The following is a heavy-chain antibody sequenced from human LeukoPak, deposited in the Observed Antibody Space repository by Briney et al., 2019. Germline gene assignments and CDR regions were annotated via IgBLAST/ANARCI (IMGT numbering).Heavy chain of an antibody. Sequence: GGSLRLSCVASGFSFSTCSMNWVRQAPGKGLDWLSSISGGSTKMYYADSVKGRFTISRDNAKNSLYLQINNLRAEDTAVYYCAIDPFYYGSGIYSDYWGQGTLVTVSS. CDR2: ISGGSTKM. CDR3: AIDPFYYGSGIYSDY. D-gene: IGHD3-10*01. J-gene: IGHJ4*02. CDR1: GFSFSTCS. V-gene: IGHV3-48*01.